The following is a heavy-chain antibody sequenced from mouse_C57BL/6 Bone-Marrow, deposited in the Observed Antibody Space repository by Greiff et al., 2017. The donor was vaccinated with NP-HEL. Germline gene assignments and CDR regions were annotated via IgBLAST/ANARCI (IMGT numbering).Heavy chain of an antibody. CDR3: ASYLAWFAY. V-gene: IGHV1-19*01. CDR1: GYTFTDYY. J-gene: IGHJ3*01. CDR2: INPYNGGT. Sequence: VQLQQSGPVLVKPGASVEMSCKASGYTFTDYYMNWVKQSHGKSLEWIGVINPYNGGTSYNQKFKGKATLTVDKSSSTAYMELNSLTSEDSAVYYCASYLAWFAYWGQGTLVTVSA. D-gene: IGHD5-1*01.